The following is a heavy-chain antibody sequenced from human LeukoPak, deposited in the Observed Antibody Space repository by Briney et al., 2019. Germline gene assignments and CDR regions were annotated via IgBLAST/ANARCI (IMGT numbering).Heavy chain of an antibody. CDR2: ISSSGGST. Sequence: GGSLRLSCAASGFTFSNCAMSWVRQAPGKGLEWVSAISSSGGSTFYADSVKGRFTISRDNSKKTLYLQMNSLRAEDTAVYYCANGAGSRYFDSWGQGTLVTVSS. CDR1: GFTFSNCA. CDR3: ANGAGSRYFDS. D-gene: IGHD3-16*01. V-gene: IGHV3-23*01. J-gene: IGHJ4*02.